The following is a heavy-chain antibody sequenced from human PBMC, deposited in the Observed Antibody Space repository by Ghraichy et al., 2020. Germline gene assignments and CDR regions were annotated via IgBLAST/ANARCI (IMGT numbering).Heavy chain of an antibody. J-gene: IGHJ4*02. Sequence: GGSLRLSCAASGFTFSSYWMTWVRQAPGKGLEWVANIKQDGSEKFYVDSVKGRFTISRDNAKNSLYLQMNSLSPEDTAVYYCARVKLVTYYYGSGGYYPTIFDYWGQGTLVTVSS. V-gene: IGHV3-7*03. CDR3: ARVKLVTYYYGSGGYYPTIFDY. CDR2: IKQDGSEK. CDR1: GFTFSSYW. D-gene: IGHD3-10*01.